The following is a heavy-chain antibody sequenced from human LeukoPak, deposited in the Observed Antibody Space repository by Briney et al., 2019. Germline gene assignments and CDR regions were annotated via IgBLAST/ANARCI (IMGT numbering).Heavy chain of an antibody. Sequence: ASVKVSCKASGYTFTSYDINWVRQATGQGLEWMGWMNPNSGNTGYAREFQGRITMTRNTSITTAYMELSSLISEDTAVYYCARGGGSSFPGDYWGQGTLVTVSS. CDR1: GYTFTSYD. CDR3: ARGGGSSFPGDY. J-gene: IGHJ4*02. CDR2: MNPNSGNT. V-gene: IGHV1-8*01. D-gene: IGHD6-13*01.